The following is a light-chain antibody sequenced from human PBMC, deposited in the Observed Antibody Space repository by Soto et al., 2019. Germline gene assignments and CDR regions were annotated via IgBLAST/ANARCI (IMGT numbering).Light chain of an antibody. CDR1: QSISSW. Sequence: DIQMTQSPSTLSASVGDRVTITCRASQSISSWLAWYQQKPGTAPNLLIYKASTLQSGVPSRFSGSGSGTKFTLTISSLQPDDSATYYCQQYSDNGTFGQGTKV. CDR2: KAS. J-gene: IGKJ1*01. V-gene: IGKV1-5*03. CDR3: QQYSDNGT.